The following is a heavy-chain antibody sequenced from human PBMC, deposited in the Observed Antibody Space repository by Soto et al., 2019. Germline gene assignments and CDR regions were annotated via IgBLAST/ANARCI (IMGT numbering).Heavy chain of an antibody. J-gene: IGHJ5*02. CDR2: IYYSGST. D-gene: IGHD3-10*01. CDR1: GGSISSYY. V-gene: IGHV4-59*12. CDR3: ARGLIVMVRGVRYNWFDP. Sequence: PSETLSLTCTVSGGSISSYYWSWIRQPPGKGLEWIGYIYYSGSTNYNPSLKSRVTISVDTSKNQFSLKLSPVTAADTAVYYCARGLIVMVRGVRYNWFDPWGQGTLVTVSS.